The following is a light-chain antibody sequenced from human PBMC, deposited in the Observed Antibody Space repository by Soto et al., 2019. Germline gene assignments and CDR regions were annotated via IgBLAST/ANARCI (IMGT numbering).Light chain of an antibody. J-gene: IGKJ3*01. V-gene: IGKV1-27*01. CDR1: QGISSS. CDR3: QEYHSPPFT. Sequence: DIQMPQSPSSLSASVGDTVTITCRASQGISSSLAWYQQKAGKVPDLLIYAASTLQSGVPSHFSGSGSGTDFTLTISSLQPEDVATYYCQEYHSPPFTFGPGTRVEIK. CDR2: AAS.